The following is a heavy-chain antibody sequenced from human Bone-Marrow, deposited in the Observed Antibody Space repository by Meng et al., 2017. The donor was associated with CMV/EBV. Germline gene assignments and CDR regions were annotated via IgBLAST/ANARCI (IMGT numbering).Heavy chain of an antibody. CDR3: ARDAIAAHSWWFDP. J-gene: IGHJ5*02. CDR1: GGTFSSYA. Sequence: SVKVSCKASGGTFSSYAISWVRQAPGQGLEWMGGIIPIFGTANYAQKFQGRVTITTDESTSTAYIELISLRSEDTAVYYCARDAIAAHSWWFDPWGRGTLVTVSS. V-gene: IGHV1-69*05. CDR2: IIPIFGTA. D-gene: IGHD6-6*01.